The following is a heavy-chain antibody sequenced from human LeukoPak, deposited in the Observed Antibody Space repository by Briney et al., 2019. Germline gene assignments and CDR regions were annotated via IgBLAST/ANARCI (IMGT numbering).Heavy chain of an antibody. J-gene: IGHJ6*03. CDR2: IYRSGST. CDR3: AVSARTSNDNHYYYMDG. CDR1: GFTVSSNY. Sequence: GGSLRLSCAASGFTVSSNYMSWVRQAPGKGLEWVSVIYRSGSTYYADSVKGRFTISRDNPKNMLYLQMNSLRAEDTAVYYCAVSARTSNDNHYYYMDGWGKGTTVTVSS. D-gene: IGHD2-2*01. V-gene: IGHV3-53*01.